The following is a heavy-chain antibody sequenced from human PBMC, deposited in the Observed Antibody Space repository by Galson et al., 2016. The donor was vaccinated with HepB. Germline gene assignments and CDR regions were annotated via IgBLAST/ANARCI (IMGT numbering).Heavy chain of an antibody. CDR1: GDSVSSKSAA. Sequence: CAISGDSVSSKSAAWNWIRHSPSRGLEWLGRTHHTSNWYSDYAVSVKSRITINPDTSKNQFSLQLNSVTPEDTAVYYCARVRSGYSGYANPYYYGMDVWGQGTTVTVSS. D-gene: IGHD5-12*01. V-gene: IGHV6-1*01. J-gene: IGHJ6*02. CDR2: THHTSNWYS. CDR3: ARVRSGYSGYANPYYYGMDV.